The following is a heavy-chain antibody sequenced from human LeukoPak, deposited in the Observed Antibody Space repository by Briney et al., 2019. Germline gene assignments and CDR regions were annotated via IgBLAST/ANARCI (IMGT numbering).Heavy chain of an antibody. J-gene: IGHJ4*02. CDR1: GGSFSGYS. V-gene: IGHV4-34*01. D-gene: IGHD3-16*01. CDR2: INHSGGT. Sequence: SETLSLTCAVYGGSFSGYSWNWIRQPPVKGLDWIGEINHSGGTNYNPSLKSRVTMSLDTSKNQCTLKLFSVTAADTAVYYCARVGDYALKDWGQGTLVTVSS. CDR3: ARVGDYALKD.